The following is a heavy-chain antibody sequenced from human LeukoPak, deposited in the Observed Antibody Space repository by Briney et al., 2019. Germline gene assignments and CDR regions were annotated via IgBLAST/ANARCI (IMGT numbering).Heavy chain of an antibody. CDR3: ARAAMVRGDIPGGLS. CDR2: IYYSGST. CDR1: GGSISSYY. D-gene: IGHD3-10*01. J-gene: IGHJ4*02. V-gene: IGHV4-59*01. Sequence: SETLSLTCTVSGGSISSYYWSWIRQPPGKGLEWIGYIYYSGSTNYNPSLKSRVTISVDTSKNQFSLKLSSVTAADTAVYYCARAAMVRGDIPGGLSWGQGTLVTVSS.